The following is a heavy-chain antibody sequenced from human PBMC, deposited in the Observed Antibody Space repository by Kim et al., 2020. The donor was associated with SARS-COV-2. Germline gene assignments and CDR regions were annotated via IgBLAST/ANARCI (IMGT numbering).Heavy chain of an antibody. CDR3: AREWELMGNDY. D-gene: IGHD1-26*01. J-gene: IGHJ4*02. Sequence: KYYVDSVKGRFTISRDNAKNSLYLQMNSLRAEDTAVYYCAREWELMGNDYWGQGTLVTVSS. V-gene: IGHV3-7*03. CDR2: K.